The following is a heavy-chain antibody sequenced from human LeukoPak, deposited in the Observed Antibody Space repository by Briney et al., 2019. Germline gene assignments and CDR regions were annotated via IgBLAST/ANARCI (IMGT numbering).Heavy chain of an antibody. J-gene: IGHJ3*02. V-gene: IGHV3-23*01. Sequence: GGSLRPSCAASGFTFTSYGMSWVRQAPGKGREGVSIISGDSRTTNYAASARGRFTISRDNSKSMLYLQMNSMKAEDTAVYYCAKFFYYSASGRSLDIWGQGTMVTVSS. CDR3: AKFFYYSASGRSLDI. D-gene: IGHD2-15*01. CDR2: ISGDSRTT. CDR1: GFTFTSYG.